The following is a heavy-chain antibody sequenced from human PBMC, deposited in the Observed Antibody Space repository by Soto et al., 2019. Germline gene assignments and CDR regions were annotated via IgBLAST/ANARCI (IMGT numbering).Heavy chain of an antibody. CDR2: IDTSGHSS. CDR1: GFVFTNFW. D-gene: IGHD6-13*01. CDR3: AKDSWYFDL. V-gene: IGHV3-74*01. J-gene: IGHJ4*02. Sequence: HPXGPLRPFCKASGFVFTNFWMHWVRHVPGKGLVWVALIDTSGHSSNYAESVKGRFTISRDNDKNTVSLQMNSLRVEDKGVYYCAKDSWYFDLWSQGSQVTVSS.